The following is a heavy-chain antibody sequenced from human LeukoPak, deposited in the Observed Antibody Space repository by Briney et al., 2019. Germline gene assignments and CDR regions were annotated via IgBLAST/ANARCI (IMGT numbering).Heavy chain of an antibody. CDR3: AKAGAYSGYGDY. J-gene: IGHJ4*02. CDR2: ISGSGGSA. CDR1: GFTFSSYG. V-gene: IGHV3-23*01. D-gene: IGHD5-12*01. Sequence: PGGSLRLSCAASGFTFSSYGMSWVRQAPGKGLEWVSGISGSGGSAYYADSVKGRFTISRDNSKNTLYLQMNSLRAEDTAVYYCAKAGAYSGYGDYWGQGTLVTVSS.